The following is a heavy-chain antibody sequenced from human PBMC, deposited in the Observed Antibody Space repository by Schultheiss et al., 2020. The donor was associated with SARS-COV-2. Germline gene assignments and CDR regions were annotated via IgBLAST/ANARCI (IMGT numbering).Heavy chain of an antibody. V-gene: IGHV4-31*03. J-gene: IGHJ4*02. CDR3: ARAISGSLFDY. CDR1: GGSISSGGYY. D-gene: IGHD1-26*01. CDR2: IYYSGST. Sequence: SETLSLTCTVSGGSISSGGYYWSWIRQHPGKGLEWIGYIYYSGSTYYNPSLKSRLTISGDTSKNQFSLKLNSVTAADTAVYYCARAISGSLFDYWGQGTLVTVSS.